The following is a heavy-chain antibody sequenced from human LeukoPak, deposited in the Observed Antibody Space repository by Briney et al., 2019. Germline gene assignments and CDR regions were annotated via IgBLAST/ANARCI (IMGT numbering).Heavy chain of an antibody. V-gene: IGHV3-11*04. Sequence: PGGSLRLSCAASGFTLSDYYMSWIRQAPGKGLEWVSYISSSGSTIYYADSVKGRFTISRDNAKNSLYLQMNSLRAEDTAVYYCAIIAVAGTVDYWGQGTLVTVSS. CDR3: AIIAVAGTVDY. CDR1: GFTLSDYY. D-gene: IGHD6-19*01. J-gene: IGHJ4*02. CDR2: ISSSGSTI.